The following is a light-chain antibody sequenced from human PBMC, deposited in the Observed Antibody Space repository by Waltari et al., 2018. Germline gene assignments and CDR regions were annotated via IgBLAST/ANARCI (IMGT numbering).Light chain of an antibody. CDR1: SGHSGHA. CDR3: QTGGHGNWV. J-gene: IGLJ3*02. V-gene: IGLV4-69*01. Sequence: QLVLTPSPSASASLGASVQLTCTLSSGHSGHAIAWQPQPPEKARRFLMKVNSDGSHRKGDGIPDRFSGSSSGAERYLTISSLQSEDEADYYCQTGGHGNWVFGGGTKLTVL. CDR2: VNSDGSH.